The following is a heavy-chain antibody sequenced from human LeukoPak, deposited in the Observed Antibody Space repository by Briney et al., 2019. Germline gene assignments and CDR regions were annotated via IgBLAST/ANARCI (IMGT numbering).Heavy chain of an antibody. CDR3: ARMYYYDSSGSDY. CDR2: INWNGGST. J-gene: IGHJ4*02. D-gene: IGHD3-22*01. Sequence: RPGGSLRLSCAASGFTFDDYGMSWVRHAPGKGLEWVSGINWNGGSTGYADSVKGRFTISRDNANNSLYLQMNSLRAEDTALYYCARMYYYDSSGSDYWGQGTLVTVSS. V-gene: IGHV3-20*04. CDR1: GFTFDDYG.